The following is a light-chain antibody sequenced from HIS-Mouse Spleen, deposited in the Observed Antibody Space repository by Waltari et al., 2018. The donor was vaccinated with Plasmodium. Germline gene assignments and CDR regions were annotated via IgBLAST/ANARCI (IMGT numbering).Light chain of an antibody. Sequence: DIQMTQSPSSLSVSVGDSVNITCRASQIISSHLNWYQQKPGKAPKLLIYAASSLQSGVPSRCSGSGSGTDFTLTISSLQPEDFATYYCQQSYSTWTFGQGTKVEIK. CDR1: QIISSH. CDR3: QQSYSTWT. V-gene: IGKV1-39*01. J-gene: IGKJ1*01. CDR2: AAS.